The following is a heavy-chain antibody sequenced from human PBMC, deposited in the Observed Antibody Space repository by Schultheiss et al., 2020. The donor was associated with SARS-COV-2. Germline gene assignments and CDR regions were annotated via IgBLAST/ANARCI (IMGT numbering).Heavy chain of an antibody. Sequence: SETLSLTCAVYGGSFSGYYWSWIRQPPGKGLEWIGEINHSGSTNYNPSLKSRVTISVDTSKNQFSLKLSSVTAADTAVYYCARATSAHSFPRAARPGAFDYWGQGTLVTVSS. CDR1: GGSFSGYY. D-gene: IGHD6-6*01. V-gene: IGHV4-34*01. CDR3: ARATSAHSFPRAARPGAFDY. CDR2: INHSGST. J-gene: IGHJ4*02.